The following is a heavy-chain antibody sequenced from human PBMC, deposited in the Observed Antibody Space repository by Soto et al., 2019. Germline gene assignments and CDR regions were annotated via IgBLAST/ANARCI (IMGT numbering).Heavy chain of an antibody. V-gene: IGHV3-48*02. CDR2: ITDTSKTI. Sequence: GGSLRLSCVASGFTFSDLHMHWVRQASGKGLEWIAYITDTSKTIYYANSVEGRFTISRDNAKNSLDLQMNSLRDEDTALYYCARDSHRGGALDVWGPVTTVTVSS. J-gene: IGHJ6*02. CDR3: ARDSHRGGALDV. CDR1: GFTFSDLH. D-gene: IGHD3-10*01.